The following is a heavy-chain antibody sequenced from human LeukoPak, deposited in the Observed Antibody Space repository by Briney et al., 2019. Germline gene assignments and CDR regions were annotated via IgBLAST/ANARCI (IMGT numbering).Heavy chain of an antibody. CDR2: IYHSGST. CDR3: ARASTGSNYYYYYMDV. J-gene: IGHJ6*03. Sequence: SETLSLTCTVSGGSLSSYYWSWIRQPPGKGLEWIGSIYHSGSTYYNPSLKSRVTISVDTSKNQFSLKLSSVTAADTAVYYCARASTGSNYYYYYMDVWGKGTTVTVSS. CDR1: GGSLSSYY. V-gene: IGHV4-59*01. D-gene: IGHD2-15*01.